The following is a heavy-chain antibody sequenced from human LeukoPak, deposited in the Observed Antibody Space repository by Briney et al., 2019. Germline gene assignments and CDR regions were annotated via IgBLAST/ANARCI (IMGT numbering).Heavy chain of an antibody. D-gene: IGHD3-10*01. CDR1: GDFVSSGSYY. J-gene: IGHJ4*02. CDR3: ARDRGYYGSKSYSQGSYFDY. Sequence: PSETLSLTCTVSGDFVSSGSYYWSWLRQPPGKGLEWIGYNYHSGNNNYNPSLESRVTISVDTSKNQFSLTLTSVTAADMAVYYCARDRGYYGSKSYSQGSYFDYWGRGSLVTVSS. V-gene: IGHV4-61*01. CDR2: NYHSGNN.